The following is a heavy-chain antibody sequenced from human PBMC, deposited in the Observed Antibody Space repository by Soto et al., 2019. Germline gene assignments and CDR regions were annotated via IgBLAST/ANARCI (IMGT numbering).Heavy chain of an antibody. V-gene: IGHV3-23*01. CDR3: AKTGHIVLVPADKNWLDS. Sequence: AAGSLKLSCAASVFTVSSYGMHWVRQGPGRGLKWVSAISGSGGSTYYADSVKGRFTISRDNSKNTVFLQVNSLRAEDTAIYYCAKTGHIVLVPADKNWLDSWGQGTLVTVSS. CDR1: VFTVSSYG. D-gene: IGHD2-2*01. CDR2: ISGSGGST. J-gene: IGHJ5*01.